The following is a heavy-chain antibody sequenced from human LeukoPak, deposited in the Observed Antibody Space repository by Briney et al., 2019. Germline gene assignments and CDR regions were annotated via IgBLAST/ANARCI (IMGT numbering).Heavy chain of an antibody. Sequence: GGSLRLSCAASGFTFSDYYMSWIRQAPGKGLEWVSYITSSSSYTNYADSVKGRFTISRDNAKNSLYLQMNSLRAEDTAVYYCARVFYDFLTVYPPYFAYWGKEPLVTVSS. V-gene: IGHV3-11*06. CDR3: ARVFYDFLTVYPPYFAY. J-gene: IGHJ4*02. D-gene: IGHD3-9*01. CDR2: ITSSSSYT. CDR1: GFTFSDYY.